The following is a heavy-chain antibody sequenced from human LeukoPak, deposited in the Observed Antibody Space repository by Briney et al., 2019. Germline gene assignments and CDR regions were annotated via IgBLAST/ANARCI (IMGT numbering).Heavy chain of an antibody. Sequence: SVKVSCKASGGTFSSYAISWVRQAPGQGFEWMGGIIPIFGTANYAQKFQGRVTITADESTSTAYMELSSLRSEDTAVYYCARSRDIVVVPAAILGAFDIWGQGTMVTVSS. CDR2: IIPIFGTA. D-gene: IGHD2-2*02. CDR3: ARSRDIVVVPAAILGAFDI. CDR1: GGTFSSYA. J-gene: IGHJ3*02. V-gene: IGHV1-69*13.